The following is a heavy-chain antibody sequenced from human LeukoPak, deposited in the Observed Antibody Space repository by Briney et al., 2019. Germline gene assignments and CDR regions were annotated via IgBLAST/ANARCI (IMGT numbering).Heavy chain of an antibody. Sequence: PSETLSLTCTVSGGSISSYYWSWIRQPPGKGLEWIGYIYTSGSTNYNPSLKSRVTISVDTSKNQFSLKLSSVTAADTAVYYCAREVGLVAADYWGQGTLVTVSS. D-gene: IGHD5-12*01. CDR2: IYTSGST. CDR1: GGSISSYY. J-gene: IGHJ4*02. CDR3: AREVGLVAADY. V-gene: IGHV4-4*09.